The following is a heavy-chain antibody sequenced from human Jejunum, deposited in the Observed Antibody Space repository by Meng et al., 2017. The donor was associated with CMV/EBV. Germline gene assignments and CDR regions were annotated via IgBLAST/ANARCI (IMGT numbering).Heavy chain of an antibody. D-gene: IGHD4-11*01. CDR1: GFNFTSHA. V-gene: IGHV3-23*01. CDR2: ISGSGPAT. J-gene: IGHJ4*02. CDR3: ARDMGYTVTAPCDY. Sequence: GFNFTSHAMSWVRQAAGKRPEWVSGISGSGPATYYADSVKGRFTISRDNSNNTVYLQMNSLRGDDTAVYYCARDMGYTVTAPCDYWGQGAVVTVSS.